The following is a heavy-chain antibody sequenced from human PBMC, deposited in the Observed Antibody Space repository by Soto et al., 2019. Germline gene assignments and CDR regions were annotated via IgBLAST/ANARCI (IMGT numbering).Heavy chain of an antibody. CDR3: VSQRTTVPTQAYFDY. V-gene: IGHV4-39*01. D-gene: IGHD4-17*01. Sequence: KPSETLSLTCTVSGGSVTNSGYYWGWIRQSPGKGLEWIGSVYYRGRSYSKSSVKSRVTISVDTSKNRFSLSLNSVTASDTAVYFCVSQRTTVPTQAYFDYWGPGALVTVSS. CDR2: VYYRGRS. CDR1: GGSVTNSGYY. J-gene: IGHJ4*02.